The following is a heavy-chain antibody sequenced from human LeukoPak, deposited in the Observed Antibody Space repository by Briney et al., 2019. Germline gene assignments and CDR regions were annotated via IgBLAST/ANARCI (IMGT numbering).Heavy chain of an antibody. CDR2: IYTSGST. D-gene: IGHD6-13*01. CDR3: ARVLAAADHYYGMDV. V-gene: IGHV4-4*07. Sequence: SETLSLTCTVSGGSISSYYWSWIRQPAGKGLEWIGRIYTSGSTNYNPSLKSRVTMSVDTSKNQFSLKLSSVTAADTAVYYCARVLAAADHYYGMDVWGQGTTVTVSS. CDR1: GGSISSYY. J-gene: IGHJ6*02.